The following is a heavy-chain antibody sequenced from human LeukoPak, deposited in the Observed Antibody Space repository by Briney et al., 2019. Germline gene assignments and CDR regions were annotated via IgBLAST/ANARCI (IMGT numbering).Heavy chain of an antibody. CDR2: IYYSGST. J-gene: IGHJ4*02. CDR3: ARRGRIYCSGGSCLDY. Sequence: SETLSLTCTVSGRSISSSSDYWGWIRQPPGKGLEWIGSIYYSGSTYYNPSLKSRVTISVDTSKNQFSLKLSSVTAADTAVYYGARRGRIYCSGGSCLDYWGQGTLVTVSS. V-gene: IGHV4-39*01. D-gene: IGHD2-15*01. CDR1: GRSISSSSDY.